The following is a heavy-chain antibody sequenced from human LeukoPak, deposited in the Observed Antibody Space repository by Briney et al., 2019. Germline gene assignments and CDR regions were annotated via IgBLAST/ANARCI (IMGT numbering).Heavy chain of an antibody. V-gene: IGHV1-69*05. CDR1: GGTFSSYA. CDR2: IIPIFGTA. Sequence: GASVKVSCKASGGTFSSYAISWVRQAPGQGLEWMGRIIPIFGTANYAQKFQGRVTMTRDTSTSTVYMELSSLRSEDTAVYYCARDVGYCSSTSCPEYYFDYWGQGTLVTVSS. CDR3: ARDVGYCSSTSCPEYYFDY. D-gene: IGHD2-2*01. J-gene: IGHJ4*02.